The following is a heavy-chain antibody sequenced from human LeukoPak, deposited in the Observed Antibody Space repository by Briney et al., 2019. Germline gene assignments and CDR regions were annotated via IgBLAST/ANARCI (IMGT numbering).Heavy chain of an antibody. CDR3: ARDSVRGRPLVAFDI. CDR2: IKYDASEQ. V-gene: IGHV3-7*01. Sequence: GGSLRLPCAASGFTFSSYWMNWVRQAPGKGLEWVANIKYDASEQYYVDSVKGRFTISRDNAKNSLYLQMNILRAEDTAVYYCARDSVRGRPLVAFDIWGQGTMVTVSS. J-gene: IGHJ3*02. D-gene: IGHD3-10*01. CDR1: GFTFSSYW.